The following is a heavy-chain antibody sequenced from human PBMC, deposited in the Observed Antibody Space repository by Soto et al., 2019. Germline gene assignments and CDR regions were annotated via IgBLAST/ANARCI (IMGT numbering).Heavy chain of an antibody. Sequence: GGSLRLSCAASGFTFSSYAMSWVRQAPGKGLEWVSAISGSGGSTYYADSVKGRFTISRDNSKNTLYLQMNSLRAEDTAVYYCAKFSSSSYYYYMDVWGKGTTVTVSS. V-gene: IGHV3-23*01. CDR3: AKFSSSSYYYYMDV. CDR2: ISGSGGST. J-gene: IGHJ6*03. CDR1: GFTFSSYA. D-gene: IGHD6-6*01.